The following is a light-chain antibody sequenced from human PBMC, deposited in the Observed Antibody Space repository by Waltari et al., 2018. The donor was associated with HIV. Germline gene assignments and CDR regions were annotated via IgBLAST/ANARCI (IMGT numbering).Light chain of an antibody. V-gene: IGKV3-15*01. CDR2: GAS. CDR3: QQRSNWPPVT. J-gene: IGKJ4*01. CDR1: QSISGN. Sequence: EIVMTQSPATLSVSPGERVTLSCRASQSISGNLAWYQQKPGQAPRLLIYGASTRATGIPARFSGIGSGTEFTLTVSSLQSEDFAVYYCQQRSNWPPVTFGGGTKVEIK.